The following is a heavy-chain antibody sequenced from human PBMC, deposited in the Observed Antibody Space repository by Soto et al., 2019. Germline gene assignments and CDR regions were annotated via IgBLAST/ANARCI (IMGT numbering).Heavy chain of an antibody. CDR1: GGTFSSYT. Sequence: QVQLVQSGAEVKKPGSSVKVSCKASGGTFSSYTISWVRQAPGQGLEWMGRIIPILGIANYAQKFQGRVTITADKSTSTAYIELSSLRSEDTAVYYCARDGLAAAGTSYWGKGTLVTVSS. D-gene: IGHD6-13*01. V-gene: IGHV1-69*08. J-gene: IGHJ4*02. CDR3: ARDGLAAAGTSY. CDR2: IIPILGIA.